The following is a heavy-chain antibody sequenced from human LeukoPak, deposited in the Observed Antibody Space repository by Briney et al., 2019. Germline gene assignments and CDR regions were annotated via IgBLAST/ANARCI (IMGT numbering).Heavy chain of an antibody. V-gene: IGHV3-7*01. J-gene: IGHJ5*02. CDR2: INQDGSDK. CDR3: ARGITEAYNWFDP. Sequence: GGSLRLSCVASGFTFSSYWMTWVRQAPGKGLEWVANINQDGSDKYYVDSVKGRFTISRDNAKNSLYLQMNSLRAEDTAVYYCARGITEAYNWFDPWGQGTLVTVSS. D-gene: IGHD6-13*01. CDR1: GFTFSSYW.